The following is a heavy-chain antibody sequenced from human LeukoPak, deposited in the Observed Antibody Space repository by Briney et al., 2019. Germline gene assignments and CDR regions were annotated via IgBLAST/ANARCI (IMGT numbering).Heavy chain of an antibody. CDR3: ARELLYGGNAFDI. CDR2: IYYSGST. J-gene: IGHJ3*02. V-gene: IGHV4-59*01. D-gene: IGHD3-10*02. CDR1: GGSISSYY. Sequence: SETLSLTCTVSGGSISSYYWSWIRQPPGKGLEWIGYIYYSGSTNYNPSLKSRVTISVDTSKNQFSLKLSSVTAADTAVYYCARELLYGGNAFDIWGQGTMVTVSS.